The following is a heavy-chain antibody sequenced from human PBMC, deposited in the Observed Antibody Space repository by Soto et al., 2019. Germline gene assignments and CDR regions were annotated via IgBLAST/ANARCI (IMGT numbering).Heavy chain of an antibody. V-gene: IGHV1-24*01. J-gene: IGHJ4*02. CDR1: GSTLTELS. D-gene: IGHD6-13*01. CDR2: LXPEDGXT. CDR3: ATGIAADGSFDY. Sequence: EXSVKVSCKVSGSTLTELSMHWVRQAPGKGLEWMGGLXPEDGXTIYPQKFPGXXTMTEATXXDTEYMELSSLRSEDTAVYYCATGIAADGSFDYWGQETLVTASS.